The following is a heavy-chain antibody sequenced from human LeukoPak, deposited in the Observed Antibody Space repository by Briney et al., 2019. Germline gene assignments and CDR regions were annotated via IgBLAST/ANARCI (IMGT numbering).Heavy chain of an antibody. D-gene: IGHD3-3*01. CDR2: INPNSGGT. V-gene: IGHV1-2*02. CDR1: GYTFTGYY. CDR3: ARDHPLRFLEWSPRRYFDY. J-gene: IGHJ4*02. Sequence: ASVKVSCKASGYTFTGYYMHWVRQAPGQGLEWMGWINPNSGGTNYAQKFQGRVTMTRDTSISTAYMELSRLRSDDTAVYYCARDHPLRFLEWSPRRYFDYWGQGTLVTVSS.